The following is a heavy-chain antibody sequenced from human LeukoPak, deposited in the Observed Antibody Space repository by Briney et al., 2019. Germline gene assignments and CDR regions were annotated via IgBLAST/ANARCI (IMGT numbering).Heavy chain of an antibody. CDR1: GGTFISYA. Sequence: SVKVSCKASGGTFISYAISWVRQAPGQGLEWMGRIIPIFGTANYAQKFQGGVTITTDESTSTAYMELSSLRSEDTAVYYCASGYSYGYSGDYWGQGTLVTVSS. D-gene: IGHD5-18*01. CDR3: ASGYSYGYSGDY. CDR2: IIPIFGTA. V-gene: IGHV1-69*05. J-gene: IGHJ4*02.